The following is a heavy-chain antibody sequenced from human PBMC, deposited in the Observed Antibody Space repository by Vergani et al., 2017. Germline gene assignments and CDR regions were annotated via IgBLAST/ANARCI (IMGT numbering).Heavy chain of an antibody. D-gene: IGHD6-13*01. Sequence: QVQLQESGPGLVKPSQTLSLTCTVSGASIRSGNYHWNWIRKAAGKGLEWIGYIYTSGSTKYNPSLESRITMSVDTSKNQFSLKVRSLTAADTAVYYCAPEAMKQQLVNPFDFWGQGSLVTVAS. CDR1: GASIRSGNYH. CDR2: IYTSGST. J-gene: IGHJ4*02. CDR3: APEAMKQQLVNPFDF. V-gene: IGHV4-61*02.